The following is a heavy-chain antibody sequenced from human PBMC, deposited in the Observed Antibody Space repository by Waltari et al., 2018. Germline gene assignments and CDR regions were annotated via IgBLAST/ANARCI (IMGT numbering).Heavy chain of an antibody. J-gene: IGHJ6*03. CDR3: ARDSREPAANYYYYYYMDV. Sequence: QVQLQESGPGLVKPSETLSLTCTVSGGSISSYYWSWIRQPPGKGLEWIGYIYYSGSTNYNPSLKSRVTISVDTSKTQFSLKLSSVTAADPAVYYCARDSREPAANYYYYYYMDVWGKGTTVTVSS. CDR2: IYYSGST. CDR1: GGSISSYY. V-gene: IGHV4-59*01. D-gene: IGHD2-2*01.